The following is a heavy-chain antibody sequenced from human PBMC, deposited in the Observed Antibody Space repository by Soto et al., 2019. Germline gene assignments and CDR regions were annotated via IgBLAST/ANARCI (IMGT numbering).Heavy chain of an antibody. J-gene: IGHJ4*02. V-gene: IGHV3-30*18. CDR2: ISYDGSNK. Sequence: GGSLRLSCAASGFTFSSYGMHWVRQAPGKGLEWVAVISYDGSNKYYADSVKGRFTISRDNSKNTLYLQMNSLRAEDTAVYYCAKDATTVDSIFLFDYWGQGTLVTVSS. CDR3: AKDATTVDSIFLFDY. D-gene: IGHD4-17*01. CDR1: GFTFSSYG.